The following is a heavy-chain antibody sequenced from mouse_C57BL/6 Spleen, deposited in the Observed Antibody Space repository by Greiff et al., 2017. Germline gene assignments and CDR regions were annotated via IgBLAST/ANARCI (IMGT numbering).Heavy chain of an antibody. CDR2: INPSSGYT. CDR3: ARPSLTADLFDY. CDR1: GYTFTSYT. J-gene: IGHJ2*01. V-gene: IGHV1-4*01. D-gene: IGHD4-1*01. Sequence: VQLQQSGAELARPGASVKMSCKASGYTFTSYTMHWVKQRPGPGLEWIGYINPSSGYTKYNQKFKDKATLTADKASRTYVMQMSSLTSEDSAVYYCARPSLTADLFDYWGQGTTLTVSS.